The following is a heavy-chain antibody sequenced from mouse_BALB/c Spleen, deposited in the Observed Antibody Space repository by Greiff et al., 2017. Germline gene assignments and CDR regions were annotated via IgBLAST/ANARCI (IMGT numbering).Heavy chain of an antibody. J-gene: IGHJ4*01. CDR2: ILPGSGST. CDR3: ARVGYGDYAMDY. Sequence: QVQLQQSGAELMKPGASVKISCKATGYTFSSYWIEWVKQRPGHGLEWIGEILPGSGSTNYNEKFKGKATLTSDKSSSTAYMELSSLTSEDSAVYYCARVGYGDYAMDYWGQGTSVTVSS. V-gene: IGHV1-9*01. D-gene: IGHD3-1*01. CDR1: GYTFSSYW.